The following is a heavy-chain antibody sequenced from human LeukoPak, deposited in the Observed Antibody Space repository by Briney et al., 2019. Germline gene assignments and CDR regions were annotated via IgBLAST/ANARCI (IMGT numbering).Heavy chain of an antibody. Sequence: ASLKVSCKASGYTFTSYGISWVRQAPGQRLEWMGWISAYNGNTNYAQTLQGRVTITTDTSTSTVYMELRSLRSNDTAVYYCARDQIVGAIDYWGQGTLVTVSS. D-gene: IGHD1-26*01. CDR2: ISAYNGNT. V-gene: IGHV1-18*01. CDR3: ARDQIVGAIDY. CDR1: GYTFTSYG. J-gene: IGHJ4*02.